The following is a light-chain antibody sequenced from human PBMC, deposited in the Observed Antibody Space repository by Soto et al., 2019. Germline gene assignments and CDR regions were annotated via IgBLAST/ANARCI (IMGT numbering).Light chain of an antibody. CDR1: QGISSY. V-gene: IGKV1-9*01. CDR2: AAS. J-gene: IGKJ4*01. CDR3: QPLHSYPLT. Sequence: DIQLTQSPSFLSASVGDRVTITCRASQGISSYLAWYQQKPGKAPKLLSYAASTSQSGVPSRFSGSGSGTEFTLTVRRLQPEDFATYYCQPLHSYPLTFGGGTKVEI.